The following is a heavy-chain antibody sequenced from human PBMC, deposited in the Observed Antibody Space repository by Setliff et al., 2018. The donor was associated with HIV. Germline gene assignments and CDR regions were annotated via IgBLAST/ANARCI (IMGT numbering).Heavy chain of an antibody. CDR3: ARGHHFYWYFDL. J-gene: IGHJ2*01. Sequence: GALVKVSCKASGYSFTTYGISWVRQAPGQGLEWVGWISVYNGQTLYAQKVQDRITVTMDIPKDTAYMELRGLTPDDTAVYYCARGHHFYWYFDLWGPGTLVTVSS. V-gene: IGHV1-18*01. CDR2: ISVYNGQT. CDR1: GYSFTTYG.